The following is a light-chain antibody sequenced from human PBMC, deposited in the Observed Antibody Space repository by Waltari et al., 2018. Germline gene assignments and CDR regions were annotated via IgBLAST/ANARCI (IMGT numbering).Light chain of an antibody. CDR2: RNN. CDR1: SSNIGSNY. CDR3: AAWDDSLSDVV. Sequence: QSVLTQPPSASGTPGPRVTISCSGSSSNIGSNYVYWYQQLPGTAPKLLIYRNNQRPSGVPDLFSGSKSGTSASQAISGLRSEDEADYYCAAWDDSLSDVVFGGGTKLTVL. V-gene: IGLV1-47*01. J-gene: IGLJ2*01.